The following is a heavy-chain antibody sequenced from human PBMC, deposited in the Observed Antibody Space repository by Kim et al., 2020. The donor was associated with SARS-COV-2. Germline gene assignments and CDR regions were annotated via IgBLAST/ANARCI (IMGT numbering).Heavy chain of an antibody. CDR1: GFTFSSYA. CDR3: AKGPIGIAAAFDY. Sequence: LSLTCAASGFTFSSYAMSWVRQAPGKGLEWVSVIYSGGSSTYYADSVKGRFTISRDNSKNTLYLQMNSLRAEDTAVYYCAKGPIGIAAAFDYWGQGTLVTVSS. J-gene: IGHJ4*02. V-gene: IGHV3-23*03. CDR2: IYSGGSST. D-gene: IGHD6-13*01.